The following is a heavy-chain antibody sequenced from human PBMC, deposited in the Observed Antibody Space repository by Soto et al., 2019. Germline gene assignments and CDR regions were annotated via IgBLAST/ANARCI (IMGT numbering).Heavy chain of an antibody. J-gene: IGHJ4*02. CDR2: IRYDGSNK. D-gene: IGHD2-21*02. Sequence: QVQLVESGGGVVQPGRSLRLSCAASGFTFSSYGMHWVRQAPGKGLEWVAVIRYDGSNKYYADSVKGRFTISRDNSKNTLYLQMNSLRAEDTAVYYCARGGDHGGVDYWGQGTLVTVSS. V-gene: IGHV3-33*01. CDR1: GFTFSSYG. CDR3: ARGGDHGGVDY.